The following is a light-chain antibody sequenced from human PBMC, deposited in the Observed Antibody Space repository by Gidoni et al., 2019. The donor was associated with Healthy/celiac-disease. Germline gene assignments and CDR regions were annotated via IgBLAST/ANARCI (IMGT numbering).Light chain of an antibody. CDR1: QSISSW. CDR3: QQYNSYSRT. J-gene: IGKJ1*01. V-gene: IGKV1-5*01. Sequence: DIQMTQSPSTLSASVGDRVTIPFRASQSISSWLAWYQQKPGKAPKLLIYDASSLESGVPSRFSGSGSGTEFTLTISSLQPDDFATYYCQQYNSYSRTFXQXTKVEI. CDR2: DAS.